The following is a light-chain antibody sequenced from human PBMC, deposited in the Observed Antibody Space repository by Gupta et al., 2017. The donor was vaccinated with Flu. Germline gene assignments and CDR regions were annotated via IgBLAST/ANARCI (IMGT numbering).Light chain of an antibody. Sequence: SSDVGGYNYVCWYQQHPGKAPKLMIYEVSNRPSGVSNRFSGSKSGNTASLTISGLQAEDEADYYCSSYTSSSTLYVFGTGTKVTVL. J-gene: IGLJ1*01. V-gene: IGLV2-14*01. CDR2: EVS. CDR1: SSDVGGYNY. CDR3: SSYTSSSTLYV.